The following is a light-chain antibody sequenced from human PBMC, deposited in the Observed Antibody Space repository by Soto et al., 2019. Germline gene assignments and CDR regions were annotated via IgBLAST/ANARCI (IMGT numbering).Light chain of an antibody. CDR3: QQYNKWPPIT. CDR2: GAS. J-gene: IGKJ4*01. Sequence: EIVLTQSPGTLSLSPGERATLSCRASQSVSSNLAWYQQKPGQAPRLLIYGASTRATGIPARFSGSGSGTEFTLTISSLQSEDFAVYYCQQYNKWPPITFGGGTKVDI. CDR1: QSVSSN. V-gene: IGKV3-15*01.